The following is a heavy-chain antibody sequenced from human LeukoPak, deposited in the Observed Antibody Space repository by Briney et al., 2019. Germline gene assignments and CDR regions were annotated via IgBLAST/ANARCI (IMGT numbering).Heavy chain of an antibody. Sequence: GGSLRLSCAASGFTFSSYGMHWVRQAPGKGLEWVAVISYDGGNKYYADSVKGRFTISRDNSKNTLYLQMNSLRAEDTAVYYCAKGRTTVTTSPLTDYWGQGTLVTVSS. J-gene: IGHJ4*02. D-gene: IGHD4-17*01. V-gene: IGHV3-30*18. CDR3: AKGRTTVTTSPLTDY. CDR1: GFTFSSYG. CDR2: ISYDGGNK.